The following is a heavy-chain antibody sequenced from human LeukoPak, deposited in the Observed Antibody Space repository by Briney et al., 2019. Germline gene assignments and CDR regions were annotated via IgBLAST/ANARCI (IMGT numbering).Heavy chain of an antibody. V-gene: IGHV5-51*01. CDR3: ARAYCTNGVCSPLYGMGV. CDR2: IYPRDSDT. D-gene: IGHD2-8*01. CDR1: GYSFNSYW. Sequence: GEYLMISCKCSGYSFNSYWFVRVLQTPGKSLEPVVIIYPRDSDTRYSPSFQGQVTISADKSISTAYLQWSSLKASDTATYYCARAYCTNGVCSPLYGMGVWGQGATVTVSS. J-gene: IGHJ6*01.